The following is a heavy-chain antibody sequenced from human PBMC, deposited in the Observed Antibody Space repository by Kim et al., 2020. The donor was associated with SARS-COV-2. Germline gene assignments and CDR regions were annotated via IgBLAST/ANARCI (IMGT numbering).Heavy chain of an antibody. D-gene: IGHD3-22*01. CDR1: GGSISSSNW. CDR3: ARDRRGDSSGIDY. J-gene: IGHJ4*02. V-gene: IGHV4-4*02. CDR2: IYHSGST. Sequence: SETLSLTCAVSGGSISSSNWWSWVRQPPGKGLEWIGEIYHSGSTNYNPSLKSRVTISVDKSKNQFSLKLSSVTAADTAVYYCARDRRGDSSGIDYWGQGTLVTVSS.